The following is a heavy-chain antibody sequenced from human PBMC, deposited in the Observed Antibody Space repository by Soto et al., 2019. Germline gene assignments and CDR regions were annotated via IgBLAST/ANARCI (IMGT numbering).Heavy chain of an antibody. CDR3: ARHEAGWYFDS. V-gene: IGHV4-39*01. CDR2: IYYSGST. CDR1: RGSISSGTNY. J-gene: IGHJ4*02. Sequence: SETLSLTCTVSRGSISSGTNYRAWIRQPPGKGLEWIANIYYSGSTFYNPSLKSRVTISIDTSKNQFSLKLRSVTAADTAVYYCARHEAGWYFDSWGQGTLVTVSS. D-gene: IGHD6-25*01.